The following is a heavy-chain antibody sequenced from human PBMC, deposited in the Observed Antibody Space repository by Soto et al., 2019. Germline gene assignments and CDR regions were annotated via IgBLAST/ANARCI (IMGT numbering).Heavy chain of an antibody. Sequence: SETLSLTCTVSGDSIGGVGYWSWIRQFPGRGLEWIGCISSSGSTYYNPALNNRISLSLDTSQNQFSLKLLSVTAADTAIYYCARSGVTGIVITSHWLDPWGQGTPVTVPS. J-gene: IGHJ5*02. D-gene: IGHD2-21*02. CDR2: ISSSGST. V-gene: IGHV4-31*03. CDR1: GDSIGGVGY. CDR3: ARSGVTGIVITSHWLDP.